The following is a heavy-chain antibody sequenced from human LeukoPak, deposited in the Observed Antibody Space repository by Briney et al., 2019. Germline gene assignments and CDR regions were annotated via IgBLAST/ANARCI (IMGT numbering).Heavy chain of an antibody. D-gene: IGHD5-18*01. CDR1: GGSFSGYY. Sequence: PSETLSLTCAVYGGSFSGYYWSWIRQPPGKGLEWIGEINHSGSTNYNPSLKSRVTISVDTSKNQFSLKLSSVTAAGTAVYYCAREVPQIMRGYSYGAFGPWGQGTLVTVSS. CDR3: AREVPQIMRGYSYGAFGP. J-gene: IGHJ5*02. V-gene: IGHV4-34*01. CDR2: INHSGST.